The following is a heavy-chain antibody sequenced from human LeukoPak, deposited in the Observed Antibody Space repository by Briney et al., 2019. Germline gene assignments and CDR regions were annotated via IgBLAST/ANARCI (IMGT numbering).Heavy chain of an antibody. V-gene: IGHV3-7*03. D-gene: IGHD6-13*01. CDR3: ARVGAAGFDY. CDR1: GFTLTRYW. Sequence: GGSLRLSCAASGFTLTRYWMSWVSQARGKGPEWVANINEDGSEKYYLDSVRGRFTFSRDNARNSLYLQMNSLRVEDAAVYFCARVGAAGFDYWGQGALVTVSS. J-gene: IGHJ4*02. CDR2: INEDGSEK.